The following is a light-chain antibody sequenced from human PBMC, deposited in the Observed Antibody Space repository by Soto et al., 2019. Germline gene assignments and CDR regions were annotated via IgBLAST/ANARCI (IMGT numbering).Light chain of an antibody. CDR1: QSISSW. V-gene: IGKV1-5*01. J-gene: IGKJ2*01. CDR2: DAS. Sequence: DIQMTQSPSTLSASVGDRVTITCRASQSISSWLAWYQQKPGKAPQLLIYDASSLESGVPSRFSGSGSGTEFTLTISSLQPYDFATYYCQQYNSYPYTFGQGTKLEIK. CDR3: QQYNSYPYT.